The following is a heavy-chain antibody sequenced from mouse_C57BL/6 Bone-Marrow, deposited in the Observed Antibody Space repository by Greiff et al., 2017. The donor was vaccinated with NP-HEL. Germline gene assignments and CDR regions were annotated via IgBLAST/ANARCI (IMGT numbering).Heavy chain of an antibody. D-gene: IGHD2-1*01. Sequence: VKLMESGAELVRPGASVTLSCKASGYTFTDYEMHWVKQTPVHGLEWIGAIDPETGGTAYNQKFKGKAILTADKSSSTAYMELRSLTSEDSAVYYCARIEGYGNYNFDYWGQGTTLTVSS. J-gene: IGHJ2*01. CDR2: IDPETGGT. V-gene: IGHV1-15*01. CDR3: ARIEGYGNYNFDY. CDR1: GYTFTDYE.